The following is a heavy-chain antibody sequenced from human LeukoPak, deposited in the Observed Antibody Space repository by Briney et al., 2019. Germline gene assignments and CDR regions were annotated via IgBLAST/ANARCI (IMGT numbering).Heavy chain of an antibody. CDR1: GGSISSSSYY. Sequence: PSETLSLTCTVSGGSISSSSYYWGWIRQPPGKGLEWIGSIYYSGSTHSNPSLKSRVSISIDTSKNQFSLKLYSVTASDAAIYYCARHLSGTTMAHYFDFWGQGTLVTVSS. CDR2: IYYSGST. V-gene: IGHV4-39*01. CDR3: ARHLSGTTMAHYFDF. D-gene: IGHD1-1*01. J-gene: IGHJ4*02.